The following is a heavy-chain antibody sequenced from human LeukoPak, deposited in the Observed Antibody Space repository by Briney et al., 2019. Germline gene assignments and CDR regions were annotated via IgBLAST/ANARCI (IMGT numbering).Heavy chain of an antibody. Sequence: GGSLRLSCAASGFTFDDYAMHWVRHAPGKGLEWVSGISWNSGTIGYADSVKGRFTISRDNGKKSLFLQMNSLRAEDTALYYCSKDTRDILTGYYNTAFDYWGQGTLVTVSS. CDR3: SKDTRDILTGYYNTAFDY. J-gene: IGHJ4*02. CDR1: GFTFDDYA. V-gene: IGHV3-9*01. D-gene: IGHD3-9*01. CDR2: ISWNSGTI.